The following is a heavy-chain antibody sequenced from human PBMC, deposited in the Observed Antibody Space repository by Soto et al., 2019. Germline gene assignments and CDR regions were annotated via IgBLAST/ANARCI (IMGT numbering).Heavy chain of an antibody. J-gene: IGHJ5*02. CDR2: INSGSSTI. V-gene: IGHV3-48*02. D-gene: IGHD1-1*01. Sequence: EVQLVESGGVLVQPGGSLRLSCAASGFTCSSYSMNCVRQAPGKGLEWISYINSGSSTIYYADSVKGRFTISRENAQNSLYLQMHRLRDEDTAVYCCAREGGWNGVYARHWFDPWGQGTLVTVSS. CDR3: AREGGWNGVYARHWFDP. CDR1: GFTCSSYS.